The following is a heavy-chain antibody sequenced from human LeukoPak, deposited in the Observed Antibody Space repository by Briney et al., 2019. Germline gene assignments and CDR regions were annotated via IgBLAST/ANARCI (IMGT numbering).Heavy chain of an antibody. J-gene: IGHJ5*02. CDR2: INHSGST. D-gene: IGHD6-19*01. CDR3: AVRSSGWYQGWFDP. CDR1: GGSFSGYY. V-gene: IGHV4-34*01. Sequence: SETLSLTCAVYGGSFSGYYWSWIRQPPGKGLEWIGEINHSGSTNYNPSLKSRVTISVDKSKNQFSLKLSSVTAADTAVYYCAVRSSGWYQGWFDPWGQGTLVTVSS.